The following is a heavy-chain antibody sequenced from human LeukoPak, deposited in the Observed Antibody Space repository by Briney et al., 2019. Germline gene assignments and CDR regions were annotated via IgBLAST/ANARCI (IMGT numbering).Heavy chain of an antibody. V-gene: IGHV4-4*07. CDR1: XGSISYYC. J-gene: IGHJ6*02. D-gene: IGHD4-23*01. Sequence: SETLSLTCTVSXGSISYYCWSWIRQPAGKGLEWIGRIYVGGSTNYSPSLKSRVSMSLDKSKNQLSLKLISVSAADTAVYYCARWHMNSQDVWGRGTAVTVS. CDR3: ARWHMNSQDV. CDR2: IYVGGST.